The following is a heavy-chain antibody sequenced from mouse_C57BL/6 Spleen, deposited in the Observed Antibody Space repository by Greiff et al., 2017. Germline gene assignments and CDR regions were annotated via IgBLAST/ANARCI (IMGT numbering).Heavy chain of an antibody. Sequence: EVKLMESGGGLVKPGGSLKLSCAASGFTFSSYSMSWVRQTPEKRLEWVATISDGGSYTYYPDNVKGRFTISRDNAKNKLYLQISHLKSEDTAVYYCARGYYRYDMDYWGQGTTVTVSS. V-gene: IGHV5-4*03. CDR1: GFTFSSYS. J-gene: IGHJ4*01. CDR3: ARGYYRYDMDY. D-gene: IGHD2-1*01. CDR2: ISDGGSYT.